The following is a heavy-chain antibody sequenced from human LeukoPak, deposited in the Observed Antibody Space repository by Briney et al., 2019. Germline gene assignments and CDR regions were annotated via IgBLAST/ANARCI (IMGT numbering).Heavy chain of an antibody. CDR3: AKEESDCSSTSCYAAFDI. V-gene: IGHV3-23*01. J-gene: IGHJ3*02. D-gene: IGHD2-2*01. CDR1: GVTFSSYA. CDR2: ISGSGGST. Sequence: PGGSLRLSCAASGVTFSSYAMSWVRQAPGKGLEWVSAISGSGGSTYYADSVKGRFTISRDNSKNTLYLQMNSLRAEDTAVYYCAKEESDCSSTSCYAAFDIWGQGTMVTVSS.